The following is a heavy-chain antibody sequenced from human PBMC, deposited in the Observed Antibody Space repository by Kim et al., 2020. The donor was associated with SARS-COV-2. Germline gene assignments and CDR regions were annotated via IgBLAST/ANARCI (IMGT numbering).Heavy chain of an antibody. CDR2: IYYSGST. CDR1: GGSISSSSYY. J-gene: IGHJ4*02. CDR3: ARQRCGGDCWGY. Sequence: SETLSLTCTVSGGSISSSSYYWVWIRQPPGKGLEWIGSIYYSGSTYYNPSLKSRVTISVDTSKNQFSLKLSSVTAADTAVYYCARQRCGGDCWGYWGQGTLVTVSS. D-gene: IGHD2-21*02. V-gene: IGHV4-39*01.